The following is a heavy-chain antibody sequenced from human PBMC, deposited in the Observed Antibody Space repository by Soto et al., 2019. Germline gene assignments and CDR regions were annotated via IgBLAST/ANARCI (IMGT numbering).Heavy chain of an antibody. V-gene: IGHV4-59*01. Sequence: PSETLSLTCTVSGGSISSYYWSWIRQPPGKGLEWIGYIYYSGSTNYNPSLKSRVTISVDTSKNQFSLKLSSVTAADTAVYYCARTLRFLQRSPNWIHPWGQGTLVTVSS. CDR2: IYYSGST. J-gene: IGHJ5*02. CDR1: GGSISSYY. CDR3: ARTLRFLQRSPNWIHP. D-gene: IGHD3-3*01.